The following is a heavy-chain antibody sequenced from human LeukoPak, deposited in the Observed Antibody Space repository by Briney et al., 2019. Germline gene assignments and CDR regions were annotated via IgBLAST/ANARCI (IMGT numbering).Heavy chain of an antibody. D-gene: IGHD3-22*01. CDR2: IYYSGST. J-gene: IGHJ5*02. V-gene: IGHV4-59*08. Sequence: SETLSLTCTVSGASISSYYWSWIRQLPGKGLEWIGYIYYSGSTNYNPSLKSLVTISVDTSKNQFSLKLNSVTAADTDVYYCARLEVYYDSSGYYNWFDPWGQGTLVPVSS. CDR3: ARLEVYYDSSGYYNWFDP. CDR1: GASISSYY.